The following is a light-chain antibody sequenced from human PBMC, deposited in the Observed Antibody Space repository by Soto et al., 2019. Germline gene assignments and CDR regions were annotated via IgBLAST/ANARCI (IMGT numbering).Light chain of an antibody. CDR1: STDFVSYNR. CDR2: EVS. V-gene: IGLV2-18*01. CDR3: SLYTSENAYV. J-gene: IGLJ1*01. Sequence: LTQPPSVSGSPVQSVTISCTGTSTDFVSYNRVSWYQQPPGTAPKLMIYEVSKRPSGVPDRFSGSKSGNTASLTISGLQAADEADYYCSLYTSENAYVFGTGTKVTVL.